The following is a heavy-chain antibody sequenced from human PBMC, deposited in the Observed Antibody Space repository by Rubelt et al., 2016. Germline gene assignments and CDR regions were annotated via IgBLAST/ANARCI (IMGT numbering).Heavy chain of an antibody. J-gene: IGHJ5*02. V-gene: IGHV1-18*01. CDR3: ARDEGEFLFDP. D-gene: IGHD3-10*01. CDR2: ISAYNGNT. CDR1: GYTFTSYG. Sequence: QVQLVQSGAEVKKPGASVKVSCKASGYTFTSYGISWVRQAPGHGLEWMGWISAYNGNTNCGRVRRGRVTIAQEAATGQAEMELRSLRSDDTAVYYCARDEGEFLFDPWGEGALVTVSS.